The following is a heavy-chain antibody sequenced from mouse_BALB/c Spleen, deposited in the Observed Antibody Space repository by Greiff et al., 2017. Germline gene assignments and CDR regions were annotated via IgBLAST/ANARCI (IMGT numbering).Heavy chain of an antibody. Sequence: VQLKESGPGLVKPSQSLSLTCSVTGYSITSGYYWNWIRQFPGNKLEWMGYISYDGSNNYYPSLKNRISITRDTSKNQFFLKLNSVTTEDTATYYCARHRYYAMDYWGQGTSVTVSS. CDR3: ARHRYYAMDY. CDR1: GYSITSGYY. J-gene: IGHJ4*01. V-gene: IGHV3-6*02. CDR2: ISYDGSN.